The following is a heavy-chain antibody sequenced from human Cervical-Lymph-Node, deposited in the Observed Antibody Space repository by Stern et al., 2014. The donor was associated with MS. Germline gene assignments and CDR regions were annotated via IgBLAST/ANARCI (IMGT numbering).Heavy chain of an antibody. Sequence: QVQLQQSGTGLVKPSETLSLTCTVSRDSISSPHYYWAWIRQPPGEGLEWIGSVYYSGNTYYNPSLKSRVTISVDSSRNQFFLKLTSVIALDTAVYYCARHVGVSSTWYRWFDSWGQGTLVTVSS. J-gene: IGHJ5*01. CDR2: VYYSGNT. CDR3: ARHVGVSSTWYRWFDS. CDR1: RDSISSPHYY. D-gene: IGHD6-13*01. V-gene: IGHV4-39*01.